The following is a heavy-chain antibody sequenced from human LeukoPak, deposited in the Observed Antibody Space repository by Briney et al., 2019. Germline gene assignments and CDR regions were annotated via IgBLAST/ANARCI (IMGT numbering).Heavy chain of an antibody. V-gene: IGHV3-21*01. Sequence: PGGSLRLSCAASGFTFSSYSMNWVRQAPGKGLEWVSSISSSSSYIYYADSVKGRFTISRDNAKNSLYLQMNSLRAEDTAVYYCARDSAGGVPAATHPYYYYYYMDVWGKGTTVTVSS. CDR3: ARDSAGGVPAATHPYYYYYYMDV. CDR2: ISSSSSYI. CDR1: GFTFSSYS. J-gene: IGHJ6*03. D-gene: IGHD2-2*01.